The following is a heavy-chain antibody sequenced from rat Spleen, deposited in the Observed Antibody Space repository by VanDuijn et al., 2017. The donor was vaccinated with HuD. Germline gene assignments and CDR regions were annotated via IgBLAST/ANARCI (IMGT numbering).Heavy chain of an antibody. J-gene: IGHJ2*01. CDR3: TTDTFYDGTYYPGGFDY. D-gene: IGHD1-12*02. CDR1: GFTFSNYY. CDR2: ISAGGDNT. Sequence: EVQLVESGGGLIQPGRSLKLSCAASGFTFSNYYMAWVRQAPTKGLEWVAYISAGGDNTYYRDSVKGRFTISRANAKSTLYLQLDSLRSEDTATYYCTTDTFYDGTYYPGGFDYWGQGVMVTVSS. V-gene: IGHV5-27*01.